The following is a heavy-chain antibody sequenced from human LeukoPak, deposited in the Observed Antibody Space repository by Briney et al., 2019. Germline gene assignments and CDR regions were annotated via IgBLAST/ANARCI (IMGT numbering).Heavy chain of an antibody. D-gene: IGHD6-13*01. CDR3: ARSGLYSTSVRAFDI. V-gene: IGHV4-4*02. Sequence: SETLSLTCAVSGGSIGSSNWWSWVRQPPGKGLEWIGEIYHSGSTNYNPSLKSRVTMSVDTSTKQFSLRLTSVTAADTAVYYCARSGLYSTSVRAFDIWGQGTMVTVSS. J-gene: IGHJ3*02. CDR2: IYHSGST. CDR1: GGSIGSSNW.